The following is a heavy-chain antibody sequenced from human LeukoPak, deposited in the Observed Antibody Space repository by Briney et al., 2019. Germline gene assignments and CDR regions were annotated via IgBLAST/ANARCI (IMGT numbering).Heavy chain of an antibody. CDR3: ARDSAAHFDH. D-gene: IGHD2-15*01. Sequence: GGSLRLSCAASEFTFSSYWMHWVRQAPGEGLVWVSRINTDGSSTIYADSVKGRFTMSRDNAKNTLYLQMNSLRAEDTAVYYCARDSAAHFDHWGQGTLVTVSS. CDR1: EFTFSSYW. CDR2: INTDGSST. J-gene: IGHJ4*02. V-gene: IGHV3-74*01.